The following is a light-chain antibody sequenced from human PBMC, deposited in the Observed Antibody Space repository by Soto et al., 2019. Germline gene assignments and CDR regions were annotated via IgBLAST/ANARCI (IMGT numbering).Light chain of an antibody. Sequence: EIVMTQSPATLSVSPGEGATLSCRASQSVSSKLAWYQQKPGQAPSLLIYGASSRATGIPDRFSGSGSGTDFTLTISRLEPEDFAVYYCQQYVSPPITFGQGTRLEIK. CDR3: QQYVSPPIT. CDR2: GAS. CDR1: QSVSSK. V-gene: IGKV3-20*01. J-gene: IGKJ5*01.